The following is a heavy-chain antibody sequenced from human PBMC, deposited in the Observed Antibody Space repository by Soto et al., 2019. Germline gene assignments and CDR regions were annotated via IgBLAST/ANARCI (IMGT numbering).Heavy chain of an antibody. Sequence: GGSLRLSCAASGSIFRGYGMHWVRQAPGKGLEWVAVIRYDGSNINYADSVMGRFTISRDNAKNSLYLQMNSLRAEDTAVYYCARSLGGNDFWSGYPTYYFDDCGQGTRVTVAS. CDR3: ARSLGGNDFWSGYPTYYFDD. J-gene: IGHJ4*02. D-gene: IGHD3-3*01. V-gene: IGHV3-33*01. CDR2: IRYDGSNI. CDR1: GSIFRGYG.